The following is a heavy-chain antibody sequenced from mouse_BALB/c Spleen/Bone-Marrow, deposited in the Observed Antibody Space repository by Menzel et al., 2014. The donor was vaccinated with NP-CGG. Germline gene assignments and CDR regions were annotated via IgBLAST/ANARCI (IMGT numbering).Heavy chain of an antibody. V-gene: IGHV1-69*02. CDR2: IDPSDSYT. D-gene: IGHD2-4*01. CDR1: GYTFTSYW. Sequence: LVESGAELVKPGASVKLSCKASGYTFTSYWMHWVKQRPGQGLEWIGEIDPSDSYTNYNQKFKGKATLTADKSSSTAYMQLSSLTSEDSAVYYCARSRGYYDYWYFDVWGAGTTVTVSS. J-gene: IGHJ1*01. CDR3: ARSRGYYDYWYFDV.